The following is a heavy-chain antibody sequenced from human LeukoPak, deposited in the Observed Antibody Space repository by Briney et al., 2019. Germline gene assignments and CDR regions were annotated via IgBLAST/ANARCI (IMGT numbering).Heavy chain of an antibody. CDR2: IWYDGSEK. Sequence: GGSLRLSCGASGFAFSSHGMHWVRQAPGKGLEWLTIIWYDGSEKYYADSVKGRFTVSRDNSKNTVYLQMNSLRAEDTAVYYCGKDLGSRAWYLDRVDYWGQGTLVTVSS. D-gene: IGHD2-2*01. V-gene: IGHV3-33*06. J-gene: IGHJ4*02. CDR1: GFAFSSHG. CDR3: GKDLGSRAWYLDRVDY.